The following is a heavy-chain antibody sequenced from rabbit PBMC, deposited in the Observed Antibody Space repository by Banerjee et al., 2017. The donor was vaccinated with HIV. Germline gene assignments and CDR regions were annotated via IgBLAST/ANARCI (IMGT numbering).Heavy chain of an antibody. CDR2: VYNGNANT. D-gene: IGHD4-1*01. CDR3: ARDLAGVTGWNFGL. V-gene: IGHV1S45*01. CDR1: GLSYNSYYD. J-gene: IGHJ4*01. Sequence: QEQLEESGGDMVKPEGTLTLTCTAYGLSYNSYYDMCWVRQAPWKGLEWIACVYNGNANTYYASWARGRFTVSKSSWTSVTLQMTSLTAADTASYFCARDLAGVTGWNFGLWSQGTLVTVS.